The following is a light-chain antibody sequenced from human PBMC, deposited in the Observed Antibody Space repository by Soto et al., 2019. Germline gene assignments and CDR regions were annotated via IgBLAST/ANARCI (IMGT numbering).Light chain of an antibody. J-gene: IGLJ1*01. CDR2: EVS. V-gene: IGLV2-14*01. CDR3: SSYTSSSTYV. CDR1: ISDVGGFNY. Sequence: SVLTQPASVSGSPGQSITISCTGSISDVGGFNYVSWYQHHPGKAPKLMIYEVSNRPSGVSNRFSGSKSGNTASLTISGLQAEDEADYYCSSYTSSSTYVFGTGTKVT.